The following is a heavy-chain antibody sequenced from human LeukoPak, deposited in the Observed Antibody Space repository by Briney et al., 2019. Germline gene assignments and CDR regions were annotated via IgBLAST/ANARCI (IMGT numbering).Heavy chain of an antibody. J-gene: IGHJ4*02. CDR2: IYYSGST. CDR3: ARAGRGANDY. D-gene: IGHD2-15*01. Sequence: PSETLSLTCTVSGGSISCYYWSWIRQPPGKGLEWIGYIYYSGSTNYNPSLKSRVTISVDTSKNQFSLKLSSVTAADTAVYYCARAGRGANDYWGQGTLVTVSS. V-gene: IGHV4-59*01. CDR1: GGSISCYY.